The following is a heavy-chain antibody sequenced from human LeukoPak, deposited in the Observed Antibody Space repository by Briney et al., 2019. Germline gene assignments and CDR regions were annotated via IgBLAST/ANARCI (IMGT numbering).Heavy chain of an antibody. V-gene: IGHV3-21*01. J-gene: IGHJ4*02. CDR1: GFTCSCFN. D-gene: IGHD1-26*01. Sequence: GGSLRLSCAASGFTCSCFNMIWVRQAPGKGLEGVSSISSSSSYIYYADSVKGRFTISRDNAKNSLYLQMSSLRADDTAVYYCAKGAPVGSTRAYFDYWGQGTLVTVSS. CDR3: AKGAPVGSTRAYFDY. CDR2: ISSSSSYI.